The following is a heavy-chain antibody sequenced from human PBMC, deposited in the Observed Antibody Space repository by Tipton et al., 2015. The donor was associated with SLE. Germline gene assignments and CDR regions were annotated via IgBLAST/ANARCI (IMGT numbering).Heavy chain of an antibody. CDR1: GGSISSYY. CDR3: ARMGTTVTVDY. CDR2: IYYSGNT. Sequence: TLSLTCNVSGGSISSYYWSWIRQPPGKGLEWIGYIYYSGNTNYSPSLKSRVTISIDTSKNQFSLKLSSVTAADTAVYYCARMGTTVTVDYWGQGTLVTASS. D-gene: IGHD4-17*01. J-gene: IGHJ4*02. V-gene: IGHV4-59*08.